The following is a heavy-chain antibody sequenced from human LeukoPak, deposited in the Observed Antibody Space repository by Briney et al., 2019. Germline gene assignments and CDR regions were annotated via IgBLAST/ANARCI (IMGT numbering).Heavy chain of an antibody. J-gene: IGHJ6*02. Sequence: GGSLRLSCAASGFTVSDYYMSWIRQAPGKGLEWVSYISSRRSYTNYADSVKGRFTISRDSAKNSLYLQMNSLRAEDTAVYYCARTVIAAKENGMDVWGQGTTVTVSS. CDR3: ARTVIAAKENGMDV. CDR1: GFTVSDYY. V-gene: IGHV3-11*06. D-gene: IGHD2-15*01. CDR2: ISSRRSYT.